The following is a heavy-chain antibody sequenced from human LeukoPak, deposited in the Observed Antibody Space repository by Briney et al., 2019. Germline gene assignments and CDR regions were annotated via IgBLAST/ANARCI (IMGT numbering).Heavy chain of an antibody. V-gene: IGHV4-4*02. CDR2: ISQSETT. CDR3: ARAAPPNHYYDSSGFISD. J-gene: IGHJ4*02. Sequence: PSETLSLTCAVSGGSISSSNWWSWVRQPPGKGLEWIGEISQSETTNYNPSLESRVTISIDKSKNQLSLKLTSVTAADTAVYYCARAAPPNHYYDSSGFISDWGQGTLVTVSS. CDR1: GGSISSSNW. D-gene: IGHD3-22*01.